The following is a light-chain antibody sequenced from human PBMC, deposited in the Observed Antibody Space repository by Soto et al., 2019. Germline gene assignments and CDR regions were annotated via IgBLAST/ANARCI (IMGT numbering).Light chain of an antibody. Sequence: EIVLTQSPGTLSLSPGESGTLSCRASQEIHSSNLAWYQHKPGQAPRLLIYDTSTRATGVPDRFSGRGSGTDFTLSINRLEPEDFAVYYCLQYGRSPISTFGPGTKVEIK. V-gene: IGKV3-20*01. CDR2: DTS. CDR1: QEIHSSN. CDR3: LQYGRSPIST. J-gene: IGKJ3*01.